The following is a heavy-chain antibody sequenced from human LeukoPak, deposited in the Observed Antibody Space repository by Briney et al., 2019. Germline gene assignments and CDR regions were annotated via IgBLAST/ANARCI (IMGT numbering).Heavy chain of an antibody. D-gene: IGHD4-17*01. CDR3: ARMSTVTTRWFFDY. CDR1: GGSISSGSYY. CDR2: IYTSGST. J-gene: IGHJ4*02. V-gene: IGHV4-61*02. Sequence: PSQTLSLICTVSGGSISSGSYYWSWIRQPAGKGLEWIGRIYTSGSTTYNPSLKSRVTMSVDTPKNQFSLKLHSVTAADTAVYYCARMSTVTTRWFFDYWGQGTLVTVSS.